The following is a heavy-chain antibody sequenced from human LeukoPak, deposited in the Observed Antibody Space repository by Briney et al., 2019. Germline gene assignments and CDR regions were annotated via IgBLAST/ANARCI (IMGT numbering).Heavy chain of an antibody. CDR1: GGSFSRYY. D-gene: IGHD5-24*01. CDR3: ARLVGDGYNKN. CDR2: IYYSGST. Sequence: PSETLSLTCAVYGGSFSRYYWNWIRQPPGKGLEWIGYIYYSGSTDYNPSLKSRVTISVDASKNQFSLKLSSVTAADTAVYYCARLVGDGYNKNWGQGTLVTVSS. V-gene: IGHV4-59*01. J-gene: IGHJ4*02.